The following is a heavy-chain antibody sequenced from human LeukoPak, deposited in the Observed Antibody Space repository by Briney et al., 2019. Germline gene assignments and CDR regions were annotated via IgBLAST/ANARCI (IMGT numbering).Heavy chain of an antibody. J-gene: IGHJ4*02. CDR1: GFTFSSYA. V-gene: IGHV3-23*01. Sequence: GGSLRLSCAASGFTFSSYAMSWVRQAPGKGLEWVSAISGSGGSTYYADSVKGRFTIARDNSKNTLYLQMDSLRAEDTAVYYCAKTQSKGYYFDYWGQGTLVTVSS. CDR3: AKTQSKGYYFDY. CDR2: ISGSGGST.